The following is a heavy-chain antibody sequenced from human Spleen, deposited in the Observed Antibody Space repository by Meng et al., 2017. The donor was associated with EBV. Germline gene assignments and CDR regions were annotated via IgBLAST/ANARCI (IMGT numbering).Heavy chain of an antibody. CDR2: IYHRGNT. J-gene: IGHJ4*02. D-gene: IGHD3-10*01. CDR3: ARERVKSSVTRGPFD. Sequence: QVQLQEPGPGLVQPSGTLSLTCAVSGGSISSTNGWSWVRQPPGKGLEWIGQIYHRGNTNYKPSLKSRVTISLDKSKNQFSLNLTSVTAADTAVYFCARERVKSSVTRGPFDWGRGTLVTVSS. V-gene: IGHV4-4*02. CDR1: GGSISSTNG.